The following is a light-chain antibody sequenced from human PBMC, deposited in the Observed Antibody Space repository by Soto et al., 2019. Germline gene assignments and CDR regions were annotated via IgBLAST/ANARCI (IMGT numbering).Light chain of an antibody. V-gene: IGKV3-15*01. CDR2: GAS. J-gene: IGKJ2*01. CDR1: QSVGSN. Sequence: EIVMTQSPATLSVSRGERASLSCRASQSVGSNLAWYQQTAGQAPRLLIYGASTRATGIPARFSGSGSGTEFTLTISSLQSEDFAVYSCQQYTNWPYTFGQGTKLEIK. CDR3: QQYTNWPYT.